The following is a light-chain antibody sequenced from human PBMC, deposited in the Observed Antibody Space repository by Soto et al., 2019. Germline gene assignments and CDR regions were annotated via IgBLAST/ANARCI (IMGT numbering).Light chain of an antibody. CDR1: QSVTSSY. V-gene: IGKV3-11*01. CDR2: DVS. J-gene: IGKJ4*01. CDR3: HQHSNWPLT. Sequence: EIVLTQCPRTLYLYPGERATHSSTASQSVTSSYLAWYQQKPGQAPSLLISDVSNRATGIPARFSGSGSRTDFTLTISSLEPEDFAVYYCHQHSNWPLTFGGGTKVDIK.